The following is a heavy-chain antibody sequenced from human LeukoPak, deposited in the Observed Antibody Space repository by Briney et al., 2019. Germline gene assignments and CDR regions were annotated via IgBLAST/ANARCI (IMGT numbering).Heavy chain of an antibody. CDR2: ISSRSSYI. J-gene: IGHJ4*02. D-gene: IGHD1-20*01. CDR1: GFTFSSYS. Sequence: GGSLRLSCAASGFTFSSYSMNWVRQAPGKGLEWVSSISSRSSYIYYADSVKGRFTISRDNAKNSLYLQMNSLRAEDTAVYYCARAGGEYNWNYIDYWGQGTLVTVSP. CDR3: ARAGGEYNWNYIDY. V-gene: IGHV3-21*01.